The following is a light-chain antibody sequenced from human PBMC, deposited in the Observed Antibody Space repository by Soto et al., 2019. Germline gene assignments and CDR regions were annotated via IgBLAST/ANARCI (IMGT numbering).Light chain of an antibody. Sequence: QSALTQPPSASGSPGQSVTISCTGTSSDVGGYDSVSWYQQHPGKAPKLIIYEVTKRPSGVPGRFSGSKSGNTASLTVSGLQAEDEADYYCSSHAGVINVVFGGGTQLTVL. CDR3: SSHAGVINVV. CDR1: SSDVGGYDS. J-gene: IGLJ7*01. CDR2: EVT. V-gene: IGLV2-8*01.